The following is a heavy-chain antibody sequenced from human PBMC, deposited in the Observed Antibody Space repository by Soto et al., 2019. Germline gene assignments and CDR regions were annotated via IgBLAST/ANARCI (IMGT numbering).Heavy chain of an antibody. CDR1: GFTFSSYS. V-gene: IGHV3-48*01. D-gene: IGHD2-2*01. CDR3: TRSAYMDV. CDR2: ISSGSSTI. J-gene: IGHJ6*03. Sequence: TGGSLRLSCAASGFTFSSYSMNWVRQAPGKGLEWVSYISSGSSTIYYADSVKGRFTISRDNAKNSLYLQMDSLRAEDTAVYYATRSAYMDVWGTGTXVTVSS.